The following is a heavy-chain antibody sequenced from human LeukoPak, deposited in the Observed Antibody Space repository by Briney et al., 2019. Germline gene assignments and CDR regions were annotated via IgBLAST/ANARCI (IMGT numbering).Heavy chain of an antibody. V-gene: IGHV3-48*03. J-gene: IGHJ4*02. D-gene: IGHD6-13*01. CDR2: ISSSGSTK. CDR1: GFTFSSSE. CDR3: ARDITAATDY. Sequence: GGSLRLSCAASGFTFSSSEMSWVRQAPGKGLEWVSYISSSGSTKYYADSVKGRFTISRDNAKNSLYLQMNSLRAEDTAVYYCARDITAATDYWGQGTLVTVSS.